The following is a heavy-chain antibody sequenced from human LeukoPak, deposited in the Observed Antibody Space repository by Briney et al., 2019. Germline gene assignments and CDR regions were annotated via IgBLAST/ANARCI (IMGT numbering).Heavy chain of an antibody. J-gene: IGHJ4*02. CDR2: INPNSGGT. Sequence: ASVKVSCKASGYAFTGYYMHWVRQAPGQGLEWMGWINPNSGGTNYAQKFQGRVTMTRDTSISTAYMELSRLRSDDTAVYYCARDRPSGYSYGHDYWGQGTLVTVSS. D-gene: IGHD5-18*01. CDR1: GYAFTGYY. CDR3: ARDRPSGYSYGHDY. V-gene: IGHV1-2*02.